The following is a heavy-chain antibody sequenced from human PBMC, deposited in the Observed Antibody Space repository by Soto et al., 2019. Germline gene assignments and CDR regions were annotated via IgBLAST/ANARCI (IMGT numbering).Heavy chain of an antibody. CDR2: ITGSGAST. D-gene: IGHD6-13*01. CDR1: GFTFSDYA. Sequence: PGGSLRLSCAASGFTFSDYAMSWVRQAPGKGLEWVSAITGSGASTNYADSVKGRFTISRDNSKNTLYLQMNSLSAEDTALYHCAKDVLMRSWSYFDYWGQGTLVTVSS. V-gene: IGHV3-23*01. J-gene: IGHJ4*02. CDR3: AKDVLMRSWSYFDY.